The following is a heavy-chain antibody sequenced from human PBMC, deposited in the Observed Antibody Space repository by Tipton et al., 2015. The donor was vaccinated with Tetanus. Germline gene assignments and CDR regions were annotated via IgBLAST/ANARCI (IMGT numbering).Heavy chain of an antibody. CDR3: ARDLPIPGTDSYYFDY. Sequence: QVQLVQSGAEVKKPGASVKVSCKASGYTFTSYYMHWVRQAPGQGLEWMGIINPSGGSTSYAQKFQGRVTMTRDTSTSTVYMELSSLRSEDTAVYYCARDLPIPGTDSYYFDYWGQGTLVTVSS. V-gene: IGHV1-46*01. CDR1: GYTFTSYY. J-gene: IGHJ4*02. D-gene: IGHD6-13*01. CDR2: INPSGGST.